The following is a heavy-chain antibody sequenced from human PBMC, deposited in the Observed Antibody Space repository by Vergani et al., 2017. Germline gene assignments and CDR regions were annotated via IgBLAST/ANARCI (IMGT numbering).Heavy chain of an antibody. D-gene: IGHD2-2*01. CDR3: AKDRQDIVVVPAAMPYYYYGMDV. V-gene: IGHV3-30*02. Sequence: QVQLVESGGGVVQPGGSLRLSCAASGFTFSSYGMHWVRQAPGKGLEWVAFIRYDGSNKYYADSVKGRFTISRDNSKNTLYLQRNSLRAEDTAVYYCAKDRQDIVVVPAAMPYYYYGMDVWGQGP. J-gene: IGHJ6*02. CDR2: IRYDGSNK. CDR1: GFTFSSYG.